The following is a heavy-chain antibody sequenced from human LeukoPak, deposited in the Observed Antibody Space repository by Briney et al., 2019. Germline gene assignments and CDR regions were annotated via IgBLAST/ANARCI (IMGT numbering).Heavy chain of an antibody. CDR2: IHKDGSST. V-gene: IGHV3-74*01. CDR3: AREAYGSGNYYSDY. D-gene: IGHD3-10*01. CDR1: GFTFSSKW. Sequence: GGPLRLSYAASGFTFSSKWMQWVRQAPGKGLVWVSRIHKDGSSTIYADSVKGRFTISRDNAKNTLYLQMNSLRAEDTAMYYCAREAYGSGNYYSDYWGQGTLVTVSS. J-gene: IGHJ4*02.